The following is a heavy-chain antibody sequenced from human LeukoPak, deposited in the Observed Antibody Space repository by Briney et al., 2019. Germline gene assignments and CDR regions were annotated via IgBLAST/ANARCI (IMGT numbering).Heavy chain of an antibody. CDR1: GVSISSDSYY. CDR2: IYYTGST. V-gene: IGHV4-39*07. Sequence: SETLSLPCTVSGVSISSDSYYWGWIRQPPGKGLEWIGSIYYTGSTGYNPSLKSRVTISIDTSKNQFSLKLTSVTAADTAVYYCARDYGEYYFDYWGQGTLVTVSS. CDR3: ARDYGEYYFDY. J-gene: IGHJ4*02. D-gene: IGHD4-17*01.